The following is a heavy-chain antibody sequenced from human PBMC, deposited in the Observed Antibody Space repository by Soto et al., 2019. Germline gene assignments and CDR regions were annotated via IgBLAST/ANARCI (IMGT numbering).Heavy chain of an antibody. V-gene: IGHV3-33*01. J-gene: IGHJ5*02. CDR1: SFG. Sequence: SFGMHRVRQAPGKGLEWVAVIWHDGRNKYYADFVKGRFTISRDNSKNMLYLQMNSLRAEDTAVSYCASRSTAPDSWGQRTRFSVPS. CDR2: IWHDGRNK. CDR3: ASRSTAPDS.